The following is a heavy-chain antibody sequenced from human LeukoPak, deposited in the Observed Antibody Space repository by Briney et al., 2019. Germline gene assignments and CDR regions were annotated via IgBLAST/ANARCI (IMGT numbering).Heavy chain of an antibody. J-gene: IGHJ4*02. CDR1: GFTVSSNY. V-gene: IGHV3-53*01. Sequence: GGSLRLSCAASGFTVSSNYMSWVRQAPGKGLEWVSVIYSGGSTYYADSVKGRFTISRDNSKNTLYLQMNSLRAEDTAVYYCARDSHYDSSGYYDYWAQGTLVTVSS. CDR3: ARDSHYDSSGYYDY. CDR2: IYSGGST. D-gene: IGHD3-22*01.